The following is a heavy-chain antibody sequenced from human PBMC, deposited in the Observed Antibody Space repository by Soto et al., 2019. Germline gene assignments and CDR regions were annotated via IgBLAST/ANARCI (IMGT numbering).Heavy chain of an antibody. D-gene: IGHD5-18*01. CDR1: GFTFSDYY. CDR2: ISSSSSYT. V-gene: IGHV3-11*05. Sequence: GGSLRLSCAASGFTFSDYYMSWIRQAPGKGLEWVSYISSSSSYTNYADSVKGRFTISRDNAKNSLYLQMNSLRAEDTAVYYCARVIGEDTAMGLEDYWGQGTLVTVPQ. CDR3: ARVIGEDTAMGLEDY. J-gene: IGHJ4*02.